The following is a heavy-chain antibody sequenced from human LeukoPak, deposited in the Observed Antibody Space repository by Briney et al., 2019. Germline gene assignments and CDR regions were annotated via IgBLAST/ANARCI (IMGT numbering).Heavy chain of an antibody. V-gene: IGHV3-33*01. CDR1: GLTFSSYG. D-gene: IGHD3-10*01. Sequence: GRSLRLSCAASGLTFSSYGMHWVRQAPGKGLGWVAVIWYDGSNKYYADSVKGRFTISRDNSKNTLYLQMNSLRAEDTAVYYCARDHYGSGSYLFDYWGQGTLVTVSS. CDR2: IWYDGSNK. CDR3: ARDHYGSGSYLFDY. J-gene: IGHJ4*02.